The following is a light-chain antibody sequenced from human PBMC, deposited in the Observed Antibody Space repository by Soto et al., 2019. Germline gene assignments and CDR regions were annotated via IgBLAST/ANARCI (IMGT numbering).Light chain of an antibody. V-gene: IGLV2-14*01. CDR3: NSFRVCQLFV. CDR1: SSDVGGYNA. CDR2: EVT. Sequence: QSALSQPASVSGTPGQSITISCTGTSSDVGGYNAVSWYQHHPGKAPKLIFYEVTHRPSGVSDRFSASKSGNTASLTISGLQADDEADYYSNSFRVCQLFVFGTGTKVIIL. J-gene: IGLJ1*01.